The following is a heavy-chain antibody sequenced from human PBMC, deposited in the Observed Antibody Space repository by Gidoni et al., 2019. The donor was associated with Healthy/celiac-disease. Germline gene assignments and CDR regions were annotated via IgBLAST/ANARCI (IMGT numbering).Heavy chain of an antibody. V-gene: IGHV4-39*01. CDR3: ARHFGWELPRGWFDP. D-gene: IGHD1-26*01. CDR2: IYYSGST. CDR1: GGSISSSSYC. J-gene: IGHJ5*02. Sequence: QLQLQESGPGLVKPSETLSLTCTVSGGSISSSSYCWGWIRQPPGKGLEWIGSIYYSGSTYYNPSLKSRVTISVDTSKNQFSLKLSSVTAADTAVYYCARHFGWELPRGWFDPWGQGTLVTVSS.